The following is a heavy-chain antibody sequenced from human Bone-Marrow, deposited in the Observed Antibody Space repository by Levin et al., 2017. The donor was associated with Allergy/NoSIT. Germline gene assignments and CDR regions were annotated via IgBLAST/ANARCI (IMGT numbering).Heavy chain of an antibody. V-gene: IGHV1-2*06. D-gene: IGHD2-15*01. J-gene: IGHJ4*02. Sequence: GESLKISCKASGYIFTTYYIHWVRRAPGQGLEWVGRINPDSGGTDYAHNFQGRVAMTRDTSISTAYLEFIGLRSDDTAVYYCVRDHGYCSLTNCPVDYWGQGTLVTVSS. CDR1: GYIFTTYY. CDR2: INPDSGGT. CDR3: VRDHGYCSLTNCPVDY.